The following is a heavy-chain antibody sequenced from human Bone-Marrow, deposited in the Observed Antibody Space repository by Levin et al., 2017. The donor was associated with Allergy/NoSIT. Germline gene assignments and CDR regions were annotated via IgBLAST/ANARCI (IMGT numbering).Heavy chain of an antibody. CDR3: AAGFGPYYFDY. V-gene: IGHV3-7*01. J-gene: IGHJ4*02. CDR1: GFTFRNYW. Sequence: GESLKISCAASGFTFRNYWMSWVRQAPGKGLEWVANIKQDGSEKYYVDSVKGRFTISRDNAKNSLYLQMNSLRAEDTAVYYCAAGFGPYYFDYWGQGTLVTVSS. CDR2: IKQDGSEK. D-gene: IGHD3-10*01.